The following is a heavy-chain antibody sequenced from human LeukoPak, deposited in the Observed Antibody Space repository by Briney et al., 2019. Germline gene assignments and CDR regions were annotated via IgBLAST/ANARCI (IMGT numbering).Heavy chain of an antibody. CDR3: ARLMTSVVVVPATPPDYYYMDV. Sequence: PSETLSLTCTVSGGSISSYYWSWIRQPPGKGLEWIGYIYYSGSTNYNPSLKSRVTISVDTSKTQFSLKLTSVTAADTAVYFCARLMTSVVVVPATPPDYYYMDVWGKGTTVTISS. CDR1: GGSISSYY. D-gene: IGHD2-15*01. CDR2: IYYSGST. J-gene: IGHJ6*03. V-gene: IGHV4-59*12.